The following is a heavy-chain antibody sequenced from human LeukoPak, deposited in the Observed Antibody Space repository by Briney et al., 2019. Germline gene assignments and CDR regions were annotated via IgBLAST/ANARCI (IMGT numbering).Heavy chain of an antibody. V-gene: IGHV3-23*01. Sequence: GGSLRLSCAASGFIFSTYGMRWVRQAPGKGLEWVSSISGSGGTTFYADSVKGRYTISRDNSKNTLYLQMNSLRAEDTAAYYCANAGPGYNSGSNYYYGMDVWGQGTTVTVSS. CDR3: ANAGPGYNSGSNYYYGMDV. CDR2: ISGSGGTT. D-gene: IGHD6-19*01. J-gene: IGHJ6*02. CDR1: GFIFSTYG.